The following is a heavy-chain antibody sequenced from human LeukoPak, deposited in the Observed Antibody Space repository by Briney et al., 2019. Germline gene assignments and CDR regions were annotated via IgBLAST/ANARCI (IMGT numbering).Heavy chain of an antibody. CDR3: AGYYDSSGYYQTGNYFDY. D-gene: IGHD3-22*01. J-gene: IGHJ4*02. V-gene: IGHV4-34*01. CDR1: GGSFSGYY. CDR2: INHSGST. Sequence: SETLSLTCAVYGGSFSGYYWSWIRQPPGKGLEWIGEINHSGSTNYNPSLKSRVTISVDTSKNQFSLKLSSVTAADTVVYYCAGYYDSSGYYQTGNYFDYWGQGTLVTVSS.